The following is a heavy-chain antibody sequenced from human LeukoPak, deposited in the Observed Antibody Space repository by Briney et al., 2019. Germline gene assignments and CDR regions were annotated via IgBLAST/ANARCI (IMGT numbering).Heavy chain of an antibody. D-gene: IGHD1-26*01. CDR3: ARDGMGYYGMDV. V-gene: IGHV3-66*01. J-gene: IGHJ6*02. CDR1: GFTVSSNY. CDR2: IYSGGST. Sequence: AGSLRLSCAASGFTVSSNYMSWVRQAAGKVLEWVSVIYSGGSTSYADTVKGRFTISRNNTMITLYLQMNSMRAEDTAVYYCARDGMGYYGMDVWGQGTTVTVSS.